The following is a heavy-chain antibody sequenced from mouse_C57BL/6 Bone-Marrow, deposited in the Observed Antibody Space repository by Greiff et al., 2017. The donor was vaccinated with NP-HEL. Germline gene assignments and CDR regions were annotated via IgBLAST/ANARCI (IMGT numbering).Heavy chain of an antibody. Sequence: VQLQRPGAELVKPGASVKLSCKASGYTFTSYWMHWVKQRPGQGLEWIGMIHPNSGSTNYNEKFKSKATLTVDKSSSTAYMQLSSLTSEDSAVYYCVGDGYSDYWGQGTTLTVSS. CDR2: IHPNSGST. J-gene: IGHJ2*01. CDR3: VGDGYSDY. V-gene: IGHV1-64*01. CDR1: GYTFTSYW. D-gene: IGHD2-3*01.